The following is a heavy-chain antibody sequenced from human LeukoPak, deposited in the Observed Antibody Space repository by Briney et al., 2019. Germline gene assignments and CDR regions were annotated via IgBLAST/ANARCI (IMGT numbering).Heavy chain of an antibody. V-gene: IGHV3-20*04. J-gene: IGHJ6*03. CDR3: ARAPGVRYYYYMDV. CDR2: INWNGGNT. Sequence: GGSLRLSCTASGFTFGDYAMNWVRQAPGKGLEWVPGINWNGGNTGYADSVKGRFTISRDNVKNSLYLQMNSLRAEDTALYYCARAPGVRYYYYMDVWGKGTTVTVSS. D-gene: IGHD2-8*01. CDR1: GFTFGDYA.